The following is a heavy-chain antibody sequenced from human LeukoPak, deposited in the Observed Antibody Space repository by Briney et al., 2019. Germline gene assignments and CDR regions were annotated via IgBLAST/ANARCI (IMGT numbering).Heavy chain of an antibody. CDR3: AKPGHVVVAALFDY. D-gene: IGHD2-15*01. Sequence: GGSLRLSCAASGFTFSTYAMSWVRRAPGKGLEWVSTISGSGDTTNYADSVKGRFTISRDNSKNTLYLQMNSLRAEDTAVYYCAKPGHVVVAALFDYWGQGTLVTVSS. CDR2: ISGSGDTT. CDR1: GFTFSTYA. V-gene: IGHV3-23*01. J-gene: IGHJ4*02.